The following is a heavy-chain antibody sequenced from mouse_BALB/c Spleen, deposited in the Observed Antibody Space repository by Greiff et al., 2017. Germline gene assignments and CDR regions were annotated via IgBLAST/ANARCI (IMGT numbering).Heavy chain of an antibody. J-gene: IGHJ3*01. Sequence: QVQLQQSGAELIKPGASVKISCKATGYTFSSYWIEWVKQRPGHGLEWIGEILPGSGSTNYNEKFKGKATFTADTSSNTAYMQLSSLTSEDSAVYYCARGADYYGSSWFAYWGQGTLVTVSA. CDR3: ARGADYYGSSWFAY. CDR1: GYTFSSYW. CDR2: ILPGSGST. D-gene: IGHD1-1*01. V-gene: IGHV1-9*01.